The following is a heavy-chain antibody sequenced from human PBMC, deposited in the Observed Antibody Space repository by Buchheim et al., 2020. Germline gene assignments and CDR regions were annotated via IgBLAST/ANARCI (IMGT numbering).Heavy chain of an antibody. V-gene: IGHV3-11*05. CDR3: ARAAYDFWSGYRKPNYYMDV. D-gene: IGHD3-3*01. J-gene: IGHJ6*03. CDR1: GFTFSDYY. CDR2: ISSSSSYT. Sequence: QVQLVESGGGLVKPGGSLRLSCAVSGFTFSDYYMSWIRQAPGKGLEWVSYISSSSSYTNYADSVKGRFTISRDNVKNSLYLQMNSLRAEDTAVYYCARAAYDFWSGYRKPNYYMDVWGKGTT.